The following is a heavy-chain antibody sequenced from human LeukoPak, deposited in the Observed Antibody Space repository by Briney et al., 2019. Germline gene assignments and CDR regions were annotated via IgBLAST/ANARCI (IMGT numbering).Heavy chain of an antibody. CDR3: GRGVQSFDP. CDR2: IRPMTGDT. Sequence: GASVKVSCKASGYTFIDYYMHWVRQAPGQGLEWLGYIRPMTGDTNYAQKFQDRVTFSMDTSTATAYMELRSLRSDDTAFYYCGRGVQSFDPWGQGTLVTVSS. V-gene: IGHV1-2*02. CDR1: GYTFIDYY. J-gene: IGHJ5*02.